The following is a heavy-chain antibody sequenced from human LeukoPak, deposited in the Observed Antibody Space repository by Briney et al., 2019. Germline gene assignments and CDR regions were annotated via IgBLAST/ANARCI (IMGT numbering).Heavy chain of an antibody. Sequence: PGGSLRLSCAASGFTVSSNYMSWVRQAPGKGLEWVSVIYSGGSTYYADSVKGRFTISRDNSKNTLYLQMNSLRAEDTAVYYCARGRWGYSYAFDYWGQGTLVTVSS. D-gene: IGHD5-18*01. CDR2: IYSGGST. CDR3: ARGRWGYSYAFDY. V-gene: IGHV3-53*01. J-gene: IGHJ4*02. CDR1: GFTVSSNY.